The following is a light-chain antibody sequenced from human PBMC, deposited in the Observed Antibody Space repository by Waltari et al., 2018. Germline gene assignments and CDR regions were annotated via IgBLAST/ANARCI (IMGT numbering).Light chain of an antibody. Sequence: QSALTQPPSASGSPGPSVTISCTGISRDVGGYNYVSWYQQHPGKAPKLMIYGVDKRPSGVPDRFSGSKSGNTASLTVSGLQAEDEADYFCASYASTRKVFGGGTKLTVL. CDR2: GVD. CDR3: ASYASTRKV. J-gene: IGLJ3*02. CDR1: SRDVGGYNY. V-gene: IGLV2-8*01.